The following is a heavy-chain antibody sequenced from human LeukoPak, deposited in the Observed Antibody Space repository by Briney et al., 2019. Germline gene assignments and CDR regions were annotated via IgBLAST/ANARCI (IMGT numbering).Heavy chain of an antibody. D-gene: IGHD2-15*01. CDR3: ARSEVVVEGYFDY. V-gene: IGHV1-2*02. CDR2: INPNSGGT. CDR1: GYTFTGYY. Sequence: GASVKVSCKASGYTFTGYYMHWVRLAPGQGLEWMGWINPNSGGTNYAQKFQGRVTMTRDTSISTAYMELSRLRSDDTAVYYCARSEVVVEGYFDYWGQGTLVTVSS. J-gene: IGHJ4*02.